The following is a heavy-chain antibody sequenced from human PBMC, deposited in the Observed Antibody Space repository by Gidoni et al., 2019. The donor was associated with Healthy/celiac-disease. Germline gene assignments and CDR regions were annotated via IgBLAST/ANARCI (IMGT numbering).Heavy chain of an antibody. V-gene: IGHV3-21*01. CDR1: GLPACSAS. CDR2: ICSSSSYI. J-gene: IGHJ1*01. CDR3: ARARYCSSPSCYRYFQH. Sequence: EVQLVASGGGLVKPGGCLRRSCAASGLPACSASMNWVRQAAGKGLGWFSSICSSSSYISYSDSVKGRFTISRDNAKTSLYLQMTCLSADDTAVYYCARARYCSSPSCYRYFQHWGQGTLVTVSS. D-gene: IGHD2-2*01.